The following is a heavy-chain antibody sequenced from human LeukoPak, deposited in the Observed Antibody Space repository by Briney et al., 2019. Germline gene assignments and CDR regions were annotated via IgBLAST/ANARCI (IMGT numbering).Heavy chain of an antibody. J-gene: IGHJ6*03. Sequence: SETLSLTCAVYGGSSSGYYWSWIRQPPGKGLEWIGEINHSGSTNYNPSLKSRVTISVDTSKNQFSLKLSSVTAADTAVYYCARATPGSSWYYYYYYYMDVWGKGTTVTVSS. CDR3: ARATPGSSWYYYYYYYMDV. CDR2: INHSGST. D-gene: IGHD6-13*01. CDR1: GGSSSGYY. V-gene: IGHV4-34*01.